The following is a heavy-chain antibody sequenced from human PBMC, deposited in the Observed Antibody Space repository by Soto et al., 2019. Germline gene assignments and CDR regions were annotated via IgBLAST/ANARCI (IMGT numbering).Heavy chain of an antibody. Sequence: ASVKVCCKASGYTFTSYGISWVRQAPGQGLEWMGWISAYNGNTNYAQKLQGRVTMTTDTSTSTAYMELRSLRSDDTAVYYCARVSDGASPTSGGMDVWGQGTTVTVSS. CDR1: GYTFTSYG. CDR3: ARVSDGASPTSGGMDV. V-gene: IGHV1-18*04. J-gene: IGHJ6*02. CDR2: ISAYNGNT. D-gene: IGHD1-26*01.